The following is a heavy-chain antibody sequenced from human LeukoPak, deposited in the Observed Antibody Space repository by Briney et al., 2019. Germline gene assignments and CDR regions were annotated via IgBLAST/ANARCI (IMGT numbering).Heavy chain of an antibody. CDR2: IYHSGST. V-gene: IGHV4-38-2*02. CDR3: ATGWSGYYWTT. J-gene: IGHJ5*02. D-gene: IGHD3-3*01. CDR1: GYSISSGYY. Sequence: PSDTLSLTCSVSGYSISSGYYWGWIRQPPGKGLEWIGSIYHSGSTYYNTSLKSRVTISVDTSKNQFSLKLNSVTAADTAVYYCATGWSGYYWTTWGQGTLVAVSS.